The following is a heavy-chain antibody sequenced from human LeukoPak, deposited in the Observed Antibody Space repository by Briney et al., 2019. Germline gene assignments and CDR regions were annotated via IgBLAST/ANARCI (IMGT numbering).Heavy chain of an antibody. Sequence: SETLSLTCAVYGASFSGYYWSWIRQPPGKGLEWIGEINHSGSTNYNPSLKSRVTISVDTSKNQFSLKLSSVTAADTAVYYCAREGYDSSGYYPSSENGYDYWGQGTLVTVSS. CDR1: GASFSGYY. CDR3: AREGYDSSGYYPSSENGYDY. V-gene: IGHV4-34*01. D-gene: IGHD3-22*01. CDR2: INHSGST. J-gene: IGHJ4*02.